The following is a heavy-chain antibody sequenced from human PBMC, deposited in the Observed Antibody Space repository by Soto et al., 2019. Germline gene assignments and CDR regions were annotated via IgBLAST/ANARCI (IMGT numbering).Heavy chain of an antibody. D-gene: IGHD5-18*01. CDR1: GFTFSSYA. Sequence: GGSLRLSCAASGFTFSSYAMSWVRQAPGKGLEWVSAISGSGGSTYYADSVKGRFTISRDNSKNTLYLQMNSLRAEDTAVYYCAKELSGGSYGPGYYYYMDVWGKGTTVTVSS. CDR3: AKELSGGSYGPGYYYYMDV. CDR2: ISGSGGST. V-gene: IGHV3-23*01. J-gene: IGHJ6*03.